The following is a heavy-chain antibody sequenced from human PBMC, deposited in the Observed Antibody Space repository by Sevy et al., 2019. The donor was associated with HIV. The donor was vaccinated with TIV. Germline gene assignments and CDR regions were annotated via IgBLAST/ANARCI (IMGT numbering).Heavy chain of an antibody. Sequence: GGYLRLSCAASGFTFSNYGMHWVRQAPGKGLEWVAVIWNDGSNKYYADSVKGRFTISRENSKNTLYLQMNSLRVEDTAVYFCARGGDFNDRSAKRDFDYWGQGTLVTVSS. CDR1: GFTFSNYG. J-gene: IGHJ4*02. CDR2: IWNDGSNK. CDR3: ARGGDFNDRSAKRDFDY. D-gene: IGHD3-22*01. V-gene: IGHV3-33*01.